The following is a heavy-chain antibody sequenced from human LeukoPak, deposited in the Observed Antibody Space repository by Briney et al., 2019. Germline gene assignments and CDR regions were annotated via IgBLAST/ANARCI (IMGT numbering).Heavy chain of an antibody. Sequence: SETLSLTCTVSGGSISSSSYYWGWIRQPPGKGLEWIGSIYYSGSTYYNPSLKSRVTISEDTSKNQFSLKLSSVTAADTAVYYCARHRPIVMRMPIDYWGQGTLVTVSS. CDR3: ARHRPIVMRMPIDY. J-gene: IGHJ4*02. D-gene: IGHD2-2*01. CDR1: GGSISSSSYY. V-gene: IGHV4-39*01. CDR2: IYYSGST.